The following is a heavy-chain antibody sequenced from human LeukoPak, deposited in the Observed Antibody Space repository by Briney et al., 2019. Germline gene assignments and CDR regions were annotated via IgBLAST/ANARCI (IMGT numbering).Heavy chain of an antibody. CDR2: TIPVYGTT. J-gene: IGHJ6*03. D-gene: IGHD3/OR15-3a*01. CDR3: ARDSMIFGVFSTDYYMDV. Sequence: SVKVSCKASGGTFSSNAISWVRQAPGQGLEWMGGTIPVYGTTNYAQKFQGRVTITADESTGTVYMELSRLRSDDTAVYYCARDSMIFGVFSTDYYMDVWGKGTTVTVSS. CDR1: GGTFSSNA. V-gene: IGHV1-69*13.